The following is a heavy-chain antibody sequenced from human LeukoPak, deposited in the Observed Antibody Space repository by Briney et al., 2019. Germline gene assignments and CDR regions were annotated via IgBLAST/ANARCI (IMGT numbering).Heavy chain of an antibody. CDR3: ANKGDSSGYSSNYYMDV. CDR2: ISSSSSTI. J-gene: IGHJ6*03. V-gene: IGHV3-48*01. D-gene: IGHD3-22*01. Sequence: GGSLRLSCAASGFTFSSYAMSWVRQAPGRGLEWVSYISSSSSTIYYADSVKGRFTISRDNAKNSLYLQMNSLRAEDTAVYYCANKGDSSGYSSNYYMDVWGKGTTVTVSS. CDR1: GFTFSSYA.